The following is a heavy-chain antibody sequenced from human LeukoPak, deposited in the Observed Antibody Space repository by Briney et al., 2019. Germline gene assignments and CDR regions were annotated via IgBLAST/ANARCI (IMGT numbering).Heavy chain of an antibody. J-gene: IGHJ3*02. Sequence: SETLSLTCTVSGGSISSSSYYWGWIRQPPGKGLEWIGSIYYSGSTYYNPSLKSRVTMSVDTSKNQFSLKLSSVTAADTAVYYCAREPTPGGYCSSTSCYDAFDIWGQGTMVTVSS. V-gene: IGHV4-39*07. CDR2: IYYSGST. D-gene: IGHD2-2*01. CDR3: AREPTPGGYCSSTSCYDAFDI. CDR1: GGSISSSSYY.